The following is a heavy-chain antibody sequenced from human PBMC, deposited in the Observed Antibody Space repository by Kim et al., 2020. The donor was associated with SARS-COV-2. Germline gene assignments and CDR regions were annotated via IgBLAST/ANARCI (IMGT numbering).Heavy chain of an antibody. CDR1: GFTFSSYG. V-gene: IGHV3-30*18. CDR2: ISYDGSNK. CDR3: AKEGCGGDCRSGRYFDL. D-gene: IGHD2-21*01. Sequence: GGSLRLSCAASGFTFSSYGMHWVRQAPGKGLEWVAVISYDGSNKYYADSVKGRFTISRDNSKNTLYLQMNSLRAEDTAVYYCAKEGCGGDCRSGRYFDLWGRGTLVTVSS. J-gene: IGHJ2*01.